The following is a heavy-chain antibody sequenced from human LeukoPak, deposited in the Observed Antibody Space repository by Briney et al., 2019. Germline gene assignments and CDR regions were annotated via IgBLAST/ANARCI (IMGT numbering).Heavy chain of an antibody. CDR3: ARVAIVRGVKDYYMDV. Sequence: SETLSLTCAVSDYSINSGHYWSWIRQPPGKGLEWIGCIYYSGSTNYNPSLKSRVTISVDTSNNQFSLKLSSVTAADTAVYYCARVAIVRGVKDYYMDVWGKGTTVTVSS. CDR2: IYYSGST. D-gene: IGHD3-10*01. V-gene: IGHV4-59*11. J-gene: IGHJ6*03. CDR1: DYSINSGHY.